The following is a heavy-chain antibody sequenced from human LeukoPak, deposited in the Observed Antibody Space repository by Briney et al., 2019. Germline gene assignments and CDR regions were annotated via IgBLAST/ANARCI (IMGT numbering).Heavy chain of an antibody. V-gene: IGHV3-23*01. J-gene: IGHJ4*02. CDR3: ATRGRDREFDY. Sequence: GGSLRLSCAVSGFSFTNFWMSWVRQAPGKGLEWISGVSDSGGMTNYADSVKGRFTISRDNSKNTLYLQMSSLRAEDTAIYYCATRGRDREFDYWGQGTLVTVSS. CDR1: GFSFTNFW. D-gene: IGHD1-26*01. CDR2: VSDSGGMT.